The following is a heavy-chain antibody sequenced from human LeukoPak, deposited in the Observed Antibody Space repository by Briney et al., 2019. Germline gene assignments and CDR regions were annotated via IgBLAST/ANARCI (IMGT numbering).Heavy chain of an antibody. V-gene: IGHV1-46*01. D-gene: IGHD3-10*01. CDR1: GYTFSTYY. CDR3: ARGWFGESFDY. Sequence: ASVKVSCKASGYTFSTYYMHWVRQAPGQGLEWMGIINPSGTDSNYAQKFQGRVTMTRNTSISTAYMELSSLRSEDTAVYYCARGWFGESFDYWGQGTLVTVSS. CDR2: INPSGTDS. J-gene: IGHJ4*02.